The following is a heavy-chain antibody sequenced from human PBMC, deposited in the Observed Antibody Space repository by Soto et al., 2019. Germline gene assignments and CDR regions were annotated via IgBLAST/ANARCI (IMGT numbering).Heavy chain of an antibody. CDR2: INPIFGTP. V-gene: IGHV1-69*06. J-gene: IGHJ4*02. CDR1: GGTFSSYA. Sequence: VKVSCKASGGTFSSYAISWVRQAPGQGLEWMGGINPIFGTPHYAQKYQGRVTITADTFTNTAYMELTRLTSDDTAVYFCAREGRHFDYWGQGTLVTAPQ. CDR3: AREGRHFDY.